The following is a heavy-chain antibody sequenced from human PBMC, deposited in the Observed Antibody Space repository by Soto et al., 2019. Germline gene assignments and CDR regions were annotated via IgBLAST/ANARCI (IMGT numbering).Heavy chain of an antibody. CDR3: AREPKPFLTGYYDL. CDR2: ISSTGSKT. J-gene: IGHJ4*02. D-gene: IGHD3-9*01. V-gene: IGHV3-23*01. CDR1: RFSMSNHA. Sequence: GGSLRLSCIVSRFSMSNHALTWVRQAPGKGLEWVSSISSTGSKTYYADSIKGRFTISRDNSTNTVFLQMNSLRPDDMAFYFCAREPKPFLTGYYDLWGQGTLVTVSS.